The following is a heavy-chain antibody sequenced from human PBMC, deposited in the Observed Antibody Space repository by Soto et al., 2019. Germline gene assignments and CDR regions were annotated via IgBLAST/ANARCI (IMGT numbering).Heavy chain of an antibody. CDR2: IYYSGST. D-gene: IGHD6-19*01. Sequence: PSETLSLTCTVSGGSISSGGYYWSWIRQHPGKGLEWIGYIYYSGSTYYNPSLKSRVTISVDTSKNQFSLKLSSVTAADTAVYYCARASSGWFYYFDYWGQGTLVTVSS. V-gene: IGHV4-31*03. CDR1: GGSISSGGYY. J-gene: IGHJ4*02. CDR3: ARASSGWFYYFDY.